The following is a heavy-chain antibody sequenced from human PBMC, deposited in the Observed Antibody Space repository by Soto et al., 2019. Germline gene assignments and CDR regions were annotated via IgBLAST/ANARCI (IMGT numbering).Heavy chain of an antibody. CDR2: MYNTGST. CDR1: CGSIVGFF. J-gene: IGHJ6*02. V-gene: IGHV4-59*13. Sequence: LETPSPPLTFSCGSIVGFFLGWFAPPPGGGLEWIGYMYNTGSTVYNPSFKSRVTLSVDTSKNQFSLKLNSVTAADTAVYYCARDLWGYGGTDCYPLDVWGQGTTVTVSS. D-gene: IGHD2-21*02. CDR3: ARDLWGYGGTDCYPLDV.